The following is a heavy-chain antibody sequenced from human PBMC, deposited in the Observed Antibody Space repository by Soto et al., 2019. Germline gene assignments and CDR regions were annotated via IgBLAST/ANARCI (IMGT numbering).Heavy chain of an antibody. J-gene: IGHJ3*02. D-gene: IGHD3-9*01. CDR2: ISWNSDSI. CDR3: AKDYNFDWIYHTLDI. Sequence: GGSLRLSCAASGFTFDDYAMHWVRQAPGKGLEWVSGISWNSDSIGYADSVKGRFTISRDNAKNSLYLQMNSLRAEDTALYYCAKDYNFDWIYHTLDIWGQGTMVTVSS. V-gene: IGHV3-9*01. CDR1: GFTFDDYA.